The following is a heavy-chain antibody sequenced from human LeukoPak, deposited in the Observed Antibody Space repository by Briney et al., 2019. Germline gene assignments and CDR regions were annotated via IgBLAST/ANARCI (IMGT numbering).Heavy chain of an antibody. CDR1: GCSMSSYY. CDR3: AREAPGGSGWTYFDY. D-gene: IGHD6-19*01. CDR2: IYASGGA. Sequence: SVTLSLTHTVAGCSMSSYYWDWIRQPPPKGLAWIGYIYASGGANYNPSLKSRVTSSLDSSENRFSLKLTSVTAADTAVYYCAREAPGGSGWTYFDYWGQGSLVTVSS. V-gene: IGHV4-59*01. J-gene: IGHJ4*02.